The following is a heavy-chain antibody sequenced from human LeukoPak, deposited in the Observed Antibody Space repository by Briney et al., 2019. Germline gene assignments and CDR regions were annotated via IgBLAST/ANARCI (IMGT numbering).Heavy chain of an antibody. CDR2: LYTSGST. D-gene: IGHD6-19*01. CDR3: ARVGMAVAESFFDY. CDR1: GGSISGYY. Sequence: SETLSLTCTVSGGSISGYYWSWIRQTAGKGLEWIGRLYTSGSTNYSPSLKSRVTMSVDTSRNQFSLKLTSVTAADTAVYYCARVGMAVAESFFDYWGQGTLVTVSS. V-gene: IGHV4-4*07. J-gene: IGHJ4*02.